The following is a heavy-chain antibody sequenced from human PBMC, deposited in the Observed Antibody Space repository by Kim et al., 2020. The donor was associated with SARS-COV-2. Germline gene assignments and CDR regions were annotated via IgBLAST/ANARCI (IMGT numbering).Heavy chain of an antibody. CDR1: GFTFSSYD. CDR2: IGTTGDT. V-gene: IGHV3-13*01. Sequence: LSLTCAASGFTFSSYDMHWVRQTTGKGLEWVSAIGTTGDTYYSASVKGRFTITRENAKNSLYLQMNRLRAGDTAVYYCARELADGYSRGWYFDLWGRGTLVTVSS. CDR3: ARELADGYSRGWYFDL. D-gene: IGHD6-13*01. J-gene: IGHJ2*01.